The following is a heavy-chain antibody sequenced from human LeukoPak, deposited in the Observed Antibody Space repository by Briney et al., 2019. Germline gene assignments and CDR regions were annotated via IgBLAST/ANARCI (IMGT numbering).Heavy chain of an antibody. J-gene: IGHJ4*02. D-gene: IGHD6-13*01. CDR2: IYYSGST. CDR3: ARDPIAAAGIN. CDR1: GGSISSGGYY. V-gene: IGHV4-31*03. Sequence: SETLSLTCTVSGGSISSGGYYWSWIRQHPGKGLEWIGYIYYSGSTYYNPSLKSRVTISVDTFKNQFSLKLSSVTAADTAVYYCARDPIAAAGINWGQGTLVTVSS.